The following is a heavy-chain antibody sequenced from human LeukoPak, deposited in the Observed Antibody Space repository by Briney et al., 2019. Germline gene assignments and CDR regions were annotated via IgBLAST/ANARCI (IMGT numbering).Heavy chain of an antibody. D-gene: IGHD2-15*01. CDR2: ISDGGGST. V-gene: IGHV3-23*01. Sequence: PGGSLRLSCAASGFTFSSCAMSWARQAPGKGLEWVSAISDGGGSTYYADSVKGRFTISRDNSKNTLYLQMNSLRAEDTAVYYCAKDPRRDCSGGSCYYIDYWGQGTLVTVSS. J-gene: IGHJ4*02. CDR1: GFTFSSCA. CDR3: AKDPRRDCSGGSCYYIDY.